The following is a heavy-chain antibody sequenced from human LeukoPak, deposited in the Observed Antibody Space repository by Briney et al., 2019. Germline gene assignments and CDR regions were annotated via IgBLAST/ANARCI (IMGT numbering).Heavy chain of an antibody. CDR2: IERDGSNE. J-gene: IGHJ6*03. CDR1: GFSFSSHW. CDR3: AKVMPPGRIRFYSYYMDV. V-gene: IGHV3-7*03. Sequence: GGSLRLSCAGSGFSFSSHWMRWVRQAPGKGLEWVANIERDGSNEYYADSVKGRFTISRDKSKNTLSLQMNGLRVEDTAVYYCAKVMPPGRIRFYSYYMDVWGKGTTVSVS. D-gene: IGHD2-15*01.